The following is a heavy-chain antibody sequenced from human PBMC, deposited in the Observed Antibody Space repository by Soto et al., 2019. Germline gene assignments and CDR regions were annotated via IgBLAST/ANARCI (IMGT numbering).Heavy chain of an antibody. Sequence: ASVKVSCKASGYTITSYGINWVRQAPGQGLEWMGWISAYNGNTHYAQKLQGRVTMTTDTSTSTAYMELRSLRSDDTAVYYCARVQSGYDFAHWGQGTLVTVSS. V-gene: IGHV1-18*01. CDR1: GYTITSYG. D-gene: IGHD5-12*01. J-gene: IGHJ5*02. CDR3: ARVQSGYDFAH. CDR2: ISAYNGNT.